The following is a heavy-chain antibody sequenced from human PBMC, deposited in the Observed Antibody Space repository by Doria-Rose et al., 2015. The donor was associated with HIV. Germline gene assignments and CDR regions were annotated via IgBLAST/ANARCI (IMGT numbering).Heavy chain of an antibody. V-gene: IGHV4-34*01. Sequence: WSWIRQPPGKGLEWIGEINHSGSTNYNPSLKSRVTISVDTSKNQFSLKLSSVTAADTAVYYCASVVTDYWGQGTLVTVSS. D-gene: IGHD2-15*01. J-gene: IGHJ4*02. CDR3: ASVVTDY. CDR2: INHSGST.